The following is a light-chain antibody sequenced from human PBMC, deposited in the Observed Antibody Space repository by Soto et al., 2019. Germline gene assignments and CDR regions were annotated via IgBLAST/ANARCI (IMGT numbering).Light chain of an antibody. CDR3: QEYDSAPWT. CDR2: AAS. J-gene: IGKJ1*01. V-gene: IGKV1-27*01. CDR1: QGISNY. Sequence: DIQMTQSPSSLSASIGDRVTIACRASQGISNYLAWYQQRPGKVPKLLIFAASTLQAGVPSRFSGSGSGTDFTLTISSLQPEDVATYYCQEYDSAPWTFGQGTKV.